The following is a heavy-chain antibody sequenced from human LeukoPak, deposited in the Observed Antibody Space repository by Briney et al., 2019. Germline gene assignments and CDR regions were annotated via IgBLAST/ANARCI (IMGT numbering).Heavy chain of an antibody. V-gene: IGHV3-30*02. CDR2: IRYDGSNK. CDR3: AKVGEWTRIYYYMDV. Sequence: GGSLRLSCAASGFTFSSYGMHWVRQAPGKGLEWVAFIRYDGSNKYYADSVKGRFTISRDNSKNTLYLQMNSLRAEDTAVYYCAKVGEWTRIYYYMDVWGKGTTVTISS. D-gene: IGHD3-10*01. CDR1: GFTFSSYG. J-gene: IGHJ6*03.